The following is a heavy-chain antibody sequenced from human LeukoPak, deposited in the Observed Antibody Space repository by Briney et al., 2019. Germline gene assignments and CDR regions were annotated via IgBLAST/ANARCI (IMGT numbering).Heavy chain of an antibody. CDR2: IKSKTDDGTT. V-gene: IGHV3-15*01. Sequence: VGSLRLSCAVSGFTFRNAWMSWVPQAPGMGLEWVGRIKSKTDDGTTYYAAPVKGRFTISRDDSKNTLFLQMVSLKTDDTAVYYCVAGYYYDSSGYSYWSYWGQGTLVTVSS. D-gene: IGHD3-22*01. J-gene: IGHJ4*02. CDR1: GFTFRNAW. CDR3: VAGYYYDSSGYSYWSY.